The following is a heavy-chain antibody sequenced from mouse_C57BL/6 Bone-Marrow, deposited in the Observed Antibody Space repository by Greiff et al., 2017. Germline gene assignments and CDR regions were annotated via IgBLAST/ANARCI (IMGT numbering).Heavy chain of an antibody. CDR2: IWWDDDK. CDR1: GFSLSTFGMG. Sequence: QVTLKESGPGILQPSQSLSLSCSFSGFSLSTFGMGVGWIRQPSGQGLEWLAHIWWDDDKYYNPALKSRLTISKDTSKNQVFLKIAYVDTADTATSYCARIPYDGSGFAYWGQGTLVTVSA. D-gene: IGHD1-1*01. CDR3: ARIPYDGSGFAY. J-gene: IGHJ3*01. V-gene: IGHV8-8*01.